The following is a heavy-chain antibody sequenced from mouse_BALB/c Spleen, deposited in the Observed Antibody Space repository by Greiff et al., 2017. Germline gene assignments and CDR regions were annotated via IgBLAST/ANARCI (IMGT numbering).Heavy chain of an antibody. D-gene: IGHD4-1*01. Sequence: VKLMESGPGLVAPSQSLSITCTVSGFSLTSYGVSWVRQPPGKGLEWLGVIWGDGSTNYHSALISRLSISKDNSKSQVFFKMNSLQANDTAIYYCATLTGGFAYWGQGTLVTVSA. CDR3: ATLTGGFAY. CDR1: GFSLTSYG. J-gene: IGHJ3*01. CDR2: IWGDGST. V-gene: IGHV2-3*01.